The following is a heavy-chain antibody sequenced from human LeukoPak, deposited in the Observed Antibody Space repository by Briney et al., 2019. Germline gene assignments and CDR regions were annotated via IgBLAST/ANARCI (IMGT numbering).Heavy chain of an antibody. CDR1: GYTFTSYY. Sequence: ASVKVSCKASGYTFTSYYMHWVRQAPGQGLEWMGIVNPSGGSTSYAQKFQGRVTMTRDTSTSTVYMELSSLRSEDTAVYYCARDLRGYSYYYGMDVWGQGTTVTVSS. V-gene: IGHV1-46*01. D-gene: IGHD5-12*01. CDR3: ARDLRGYSYYYGMDV. CDR2: VNPSGGST. J-gene: IGHJ6*02.